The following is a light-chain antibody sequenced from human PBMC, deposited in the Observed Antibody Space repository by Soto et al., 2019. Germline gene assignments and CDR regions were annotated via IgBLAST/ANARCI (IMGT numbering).Light chain of an antibody. CDR3: QQYNSFPWT. J-gene: IGKJ1*01. CDR2: VAS. Sequence: EIVLSQSPGALSLSQGERATLSCRASQSVNQKLGWYQQKPGQAPRLLIYVASYRATGIPARFSGSGSGTEYTLTISNLQAEDFAVYYCQQYNSFPWTFGQGTKVAIK. CDR1: QSVNQK. V-gene: IGKV3-15*01.